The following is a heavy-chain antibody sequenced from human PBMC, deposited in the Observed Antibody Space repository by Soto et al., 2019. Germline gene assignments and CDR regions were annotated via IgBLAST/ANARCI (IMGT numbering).Heavy chain of an antibody. CDR1: GFTVSSTY. Sequence: PGGSLRLSCNASGFTVSSTYMSWVRQAPGMGLEWVAVIESGGSTHYADSVKGRFTISRDNSKNTLHLQMSSLRAEDTAVYYCAKASSSWYYYYGVDVWGQGTTVTVSS. CDR2: IESGGST. J-gene: IGHJ6*02. D-gene: IGHD6-13*01. CDR3: AKASSSWYYYYGVDV. V-gene: IGHV3-53*01.